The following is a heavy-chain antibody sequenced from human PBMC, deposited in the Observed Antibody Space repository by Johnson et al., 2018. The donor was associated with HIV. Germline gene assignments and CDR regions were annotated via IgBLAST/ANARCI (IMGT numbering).Heavy chain of an antibody. J-gene: IGHJ3*02. CDR2: ISWDGGST. CDR3: AKDSWGYYDSSGSDAFDI. Sequence: VQLVESGGVVVQPGGSLRLSCAASGFTFDDYAMHWVRQAPGKGLEWVSLISWDGGSTYYADSVKGRFTISRDNSKNSLYLQMNSLRAEDTALYYCAKDSWGYYDSSGSDAFDIWGHGTMVTVSS. CDR1: GFTFDDYA. D-gene: IGHD3-22*01. V-gene: IGHV3-43D*03.